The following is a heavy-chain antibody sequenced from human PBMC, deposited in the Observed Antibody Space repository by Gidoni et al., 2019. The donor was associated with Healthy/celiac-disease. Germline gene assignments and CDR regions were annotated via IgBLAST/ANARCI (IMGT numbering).Heavy chain of an antibody. CDR2: ISYDGSNK. D-gene: IGHD6-19*01. Sequence: QVQLVESGGGVVQPGRSLRLSCAASGFTFRSYGMHWVRQAPGKGLEWVAVISYDGSNKYYADSVKGRFTISRDNSKNTLYLQMNSLRAEDTAVYYCAKDFSGWSENYFDYWGQGTLVTVSS. J-gene: IGHJ4*02. CDR3: AKDFSGWSENYFDY. V-gene: IGHV3-30*18. CDR1: GFTFRSYG.